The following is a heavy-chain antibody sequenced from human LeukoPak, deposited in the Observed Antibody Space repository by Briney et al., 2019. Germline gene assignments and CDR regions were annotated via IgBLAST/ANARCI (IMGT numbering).Heavy chain of an antibody. J-gene: IGHJ4*02. Sequence: ASVKVSCKASGYTFTDYYIHWVRQAPGQGLEWMGWVNPASGGTNYAQKFQGRVTMTRDTSIATAYMELNELTSDDTAVYYCAGQKDPRPIDYWGQGTLVTVSS. CDR3: AGQKDPRPIDY. V-gene: IGHV1-2*02. CDR1: GYTFTDYY. CDR2: VNPASGGT.